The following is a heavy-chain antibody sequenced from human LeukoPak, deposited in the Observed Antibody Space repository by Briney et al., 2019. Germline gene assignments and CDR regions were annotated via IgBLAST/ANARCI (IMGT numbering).Heavy chain of an antibody. V-gene: IGHV4-61*02. CDR2: IYTSGST. CDR3: ARVSYYYDSSGYYPIFDAFDI. Sequence: SETLSLTCTVSGGSISSGSYYWSWIRQPAGKGLEWIGRIYTSGSTNYNPSLKSRVTISVDTSKNQFSLKLSSVTAADTAVYYCARVSYYYDSSGYYPIFDAFDIWGQGTMVTVSS. D-gene: IGHD3-22*01. CDR1: GGSISSGSYY. J-gene: IGHJ3*02.